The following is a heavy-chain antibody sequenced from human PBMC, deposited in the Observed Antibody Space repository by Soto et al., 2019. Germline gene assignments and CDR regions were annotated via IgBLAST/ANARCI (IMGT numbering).Heavy chain of an antibody. J-gene: IGHJ6*03. CDR1: DGSFSGYY. D-gene: IGHD2-2*01. Sequence: QVQLQQWGAGLLKPSETLSLTCAVYDGSFSGYYWSWIRLPPGKGLEWIGEINHSGSTNYNPSLKSRVTISVDTSKNQFSLKLRSVTAADTAVYYCARGRTYCSSTSCRPYFYMDVWGKGITATVSS. CDR3: ARGRTYCSSTSCRPYFYMDV. V-gene: IGHV4-34*02. CDR2: INHSGST.